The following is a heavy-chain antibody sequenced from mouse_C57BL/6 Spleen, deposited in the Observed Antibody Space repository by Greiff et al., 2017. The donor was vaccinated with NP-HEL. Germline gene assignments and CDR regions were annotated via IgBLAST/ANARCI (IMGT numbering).Heavy chain of an antibody. CDR2: IRNKANGYTT. Sequence: EVMLVESGGGLVQPGGSLSLSCAASGFTFTDYYMSWVRQPPGKALEWLGFIRNKANGYTTEYSASVKGRFTISRDNSQSILYLQMNALRAEDSATYYCARGTTLGGYAMDYWGQGTSVTVSS. CDR1: GFTFTDYY. V-gene: IGHV7-3*01. J-gene: IGHJ4*01. CDR3: ARGTTLGGYAMDY. D-gene: IGHD1-1*01.